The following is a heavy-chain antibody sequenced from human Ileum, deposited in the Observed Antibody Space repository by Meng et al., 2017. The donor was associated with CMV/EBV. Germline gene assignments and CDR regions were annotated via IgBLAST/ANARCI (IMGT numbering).Heavy chain of an antibody. CDR3: VRGGSGYAFDY. Sequence: SETLSLTCAVSGDSMSGSYWSWIRQPPGKGLEWIGYIYYTGNSNYNPSLKSRVTISVDTSKSQFSLKVTSLTPADTAVYYCVRGGSGYAFDYWGQGALVTGAS. V-gene: IGHV4-59*01. CDR2: IYYTGNS. J-gene: IGHJ4*02. CDR1: GDSMSGSY. D-gene: IGHD3-22*01.